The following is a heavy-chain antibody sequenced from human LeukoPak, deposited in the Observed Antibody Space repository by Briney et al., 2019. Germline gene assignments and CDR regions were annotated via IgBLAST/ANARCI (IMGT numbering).Heavy chain of an antibody. CDR2: ISSSSSYI. J-gene: IGHJ6*02. Sequence: GGSLRLSCAASGFTFSTYSMNWVRQAPGKGLEWVSSISSSSSYIYYADSVKGRFTISRGNSKNTLYLQMNSLRAEDTAVYYCARDRFAGNSSSVSYYYYYGMDVWGQGTTVTVSS. V-gene: IGHV3-21*01. CDR3: ARDRFAGNSSSVSYYYYYGMDV. D-gene: IGHD6-6*01. CDR1: GFTFSTYS.